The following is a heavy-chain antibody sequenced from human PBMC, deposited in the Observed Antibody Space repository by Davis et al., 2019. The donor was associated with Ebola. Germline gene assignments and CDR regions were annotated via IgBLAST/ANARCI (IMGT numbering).Heavy chain of an antibody. V-gene: IGHV1-3*01. CDR1: GYTFTSYA. J-gene: IGHJ4*02. CDR3: ARAQFPTTSDH. Sequence: ASVKVSCKASGYTFTSYAMHWVRQAPGQRLEWMGWINAGNGNTNYAQNVQGRVIMTSDTATTTAYMEVGSLRSDDTAVYYCARAQFPTTSDHWGQGTLVTVSS. CDR2: INAGNGNT. D-gene: IGHD1-1*01.